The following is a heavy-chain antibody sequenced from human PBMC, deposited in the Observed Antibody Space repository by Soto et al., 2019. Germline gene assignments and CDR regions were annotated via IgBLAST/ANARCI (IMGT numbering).Heavy chain of an antibody. CDR3: ARGGGVGVAGSAAFDM. CDR1: GYPVTAYY. J-gene: IGHJ3*02. Sequence: QLHLVQSGAVVKKPGASVTVSCSASGYPVTAYYMHWVRQAPGRGLEWMGGINPATGAAKYTQTFQGGVTRAGDTSTSTVFMELSGLTSEATAVFYCARGGGVGVAGSAAFDMWGQGTLVTVSS. V-gene: IGHV1-2*02. CDR2: INPATGAA. D-gene: IGHD3-3*01.